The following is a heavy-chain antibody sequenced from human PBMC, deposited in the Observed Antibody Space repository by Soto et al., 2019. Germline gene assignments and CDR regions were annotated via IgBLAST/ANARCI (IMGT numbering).Heavy chain of an antibody. CDR3: ARNPTSSSWYNSP. D-gene: IGHD6-13*01. V-gene: IGHV3-48*03. J-gene: IGHJ5*02. Sequence: GGSLRLSCAASGFTFSSYEMNWVRRAPGKGLEWVSYISSSGSTIYYADSVKGRFTISRDNAKNSLYLQMNSLRAEDTAVYYCARNPTSSSWYNSPWGQGTLVTVSS. CDR1: GFTFSSYE. CDR2: ISSSGSTI.